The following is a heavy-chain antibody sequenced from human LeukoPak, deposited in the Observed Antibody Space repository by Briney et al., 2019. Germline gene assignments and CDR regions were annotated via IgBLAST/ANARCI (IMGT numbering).Heavy chain of an antibody. V-gene: IGHV3-23*01. CDR1: GFTFSSYA. Sequence: PGGSLRLSCAASGFTFSSYAMSWVRQAPGKGLEWVSAISGSGGSTYYADSVKGRFTISRDNSKNTLYLQMNSLSAEDTAVYYCVRDATYYYYAMDVWGQGTTVTVSS. CDR3: VRDATYYYYAMDV. CDR2: ISGSGGST. J-gene: IGHJ6*02.